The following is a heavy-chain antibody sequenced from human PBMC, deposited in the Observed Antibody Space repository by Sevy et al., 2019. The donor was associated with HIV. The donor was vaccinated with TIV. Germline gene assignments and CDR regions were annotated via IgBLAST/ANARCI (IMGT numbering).Heavy chain of an antibody. CDR1: GFTFSNYA. CDR2: IRGSAYAT. CDR3: VKEVSQYSYSDY. J-gene: IGHJ4*02. Sequence: GGSLRLSCAASGFTFSNYAMSWVRQTPGKGLEWVSAIRGSAYATYYTDSVKGRFTISRDNSKNTVYLQMNSLRAEDTAVYYCVKEVSQYSYSDYWGQGTLVTVSS. V-gene: IGHV3-23*01. D-gene: IGHD5-18*01.